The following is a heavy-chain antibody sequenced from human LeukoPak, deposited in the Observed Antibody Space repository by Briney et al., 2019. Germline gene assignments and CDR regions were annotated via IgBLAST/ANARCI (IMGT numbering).Heavy chain of an antibody. J-gene: IGHJ4*02. CDR2: ISYDGSNK. D-gene: IGHD3-3*01. V-gene: IGHV3-30-3*01. CDR3: ARRVNFDS. Sequence: GGSLRLSCAASGFTFSSYAMHWVRRAPGKGLEWVAVISYDGSNKYYADSVKGRFTISRDNSKNTLYLQMNSLRDEDTAVYYCARRVNFDSWGQGTLVTVSS. CDR1: GFTFSSYA.